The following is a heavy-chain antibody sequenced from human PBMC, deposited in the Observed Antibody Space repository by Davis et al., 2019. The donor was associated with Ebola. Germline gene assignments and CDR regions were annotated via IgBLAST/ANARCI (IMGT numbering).Heavy chain of an antibody. J-gene: IGHJ3*01. V-gene: IGHV5-51*01. CDR3: ARQESLYGCSDY. D-gene: IGHD3-22*01. CDR1: GYSFYQYW. Sequence: GESLKISCKGLGYSFYQYWIGWVRQMPGKGLEWMGSIYPGDSDARYSPSFQGQVTISADKSITTAYLQWSSLKASDTAMYYCARQESLYGCSDYWGQGTMVTVSS. CDR2: IYPGDSDA.